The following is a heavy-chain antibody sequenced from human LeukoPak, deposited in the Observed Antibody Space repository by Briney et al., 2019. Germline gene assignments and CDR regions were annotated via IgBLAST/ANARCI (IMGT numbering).Heavy chain of an antibody. J-gene: IGHJ3*01. CDR2: IYSSGRT. D-gene: IGHD3-22*01. Sequence: SQTLSLTCTISGTSITSGSYFWSWLRQPAGTELEWLGLIYSSGRTNYNPSLKSRVTFSVDTSKNQFSLKLRSVTAADTAVYYCARAREFYSDSNAYEVWGQGTRVTVSS. V-gene: IGHV4-61*02. CDR3: ARAREFYSDSNAYEV. CDR1: GTSITSGSYF.